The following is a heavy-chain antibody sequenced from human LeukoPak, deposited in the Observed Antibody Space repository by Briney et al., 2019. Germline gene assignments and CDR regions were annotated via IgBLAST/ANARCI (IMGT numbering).Heavy chain of an antibody. J-gene: IGHJ6*03. Sequence: SETLSLTCAVYGGSFSGYYWSWIRQPPGKGLEWIGEINHSGSTNYNPSLKSRVTISVDTSKNQFSLKLNSVTAADTAVYYCARIAGGYYMDVWGKGTTVTISS. CDR1: GGSFSGYY. CDR3: ARIAGGYYMDV. D-gene: IGHD3-16*01. V-gene: IGHV4-34*01. CDR2: INHSGST.